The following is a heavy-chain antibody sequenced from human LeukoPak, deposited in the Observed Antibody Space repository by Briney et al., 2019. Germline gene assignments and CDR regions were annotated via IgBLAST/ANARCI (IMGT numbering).Heavy chain of an antibody. D-gene: IGHD2-15*01. CDR3: AKEIDTLGTNAFDI. CDR2: ISGDGGST. CDR1: GFTFDDYA. Sequence: PGGSLRLSCAASGFTFDDYAMHWVRQAPGEGLEWVSLISGDGGSTYYADSVRGRFTISRDNSKNSLYLQMDSLRTEDTAFYYCAKEIDTLGTNAFDIGGQGTMVTVSS. V-gene: IGHV3-43*02. J-gene: IGHJ3*02.